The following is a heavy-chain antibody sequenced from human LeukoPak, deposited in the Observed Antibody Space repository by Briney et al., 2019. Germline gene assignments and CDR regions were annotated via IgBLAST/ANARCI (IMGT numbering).Heavy chain of an antibody. CDR3: ARGVKGNYATLHYYYMDV. V-gene: IGHV4-39*07. CDR1: GGSISSSSYY. CDR2: VHYSGST. D-gene: IGHD4-11*01. J-gene: IGHJ6*03. Sequence: PSETLSLTCTVSGGSISSSSYYWGWIRQPPGKGLEWIGSVHYSGSTNYNPSLKSRVTISLDMSKSQFSLKLSSVTAADTAVYYCARGVKGNYATLHYYYMDVWGKGTTVTVSS.